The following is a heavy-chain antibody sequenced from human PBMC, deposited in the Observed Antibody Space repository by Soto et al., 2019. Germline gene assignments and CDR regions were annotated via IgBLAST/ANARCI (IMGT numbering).Heavy chain of an antibody. D-gene: IGHD3-22*01. V-gene: IGHV4-31*03. Sequence: NPSETLSLTCTVSGGSISSGGYYWSWIRQHPGKGLEWIGYIYYSGSTYYNPSLKSRVTISVDTSKNQFSLKLSSVTAADTAVYYCARDLYYYDSSGYPTHLFDYWGQGTLVTVSS. CDR2: IYYSGST. CDR3: ARDLYYYDSSGYPTHLFDY. CDR1: GGSISSGGYY. J-gene: IGHJ4*02.